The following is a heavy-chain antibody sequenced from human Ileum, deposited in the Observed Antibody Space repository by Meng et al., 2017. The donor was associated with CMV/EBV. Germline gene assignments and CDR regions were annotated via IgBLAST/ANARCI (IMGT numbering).Heavy chain of an antibody. J-gene: IGHJ4*02. Sequence: FTFSSYAMTWVRQAPGKGLECVSVVTGGGGSTYYADSVKGRFTISRDNSENTLYLQMNSLRVEDTAVYYCAKGNAEYCTGARCYAFDYWGQGTLVTVSS. CDR3: AKGNAEYCTGARCYAFDY. CDR1: FTFSSYA. D-gene: IGHD2-8*02. V-gene: IGHV3-23*01. CDR2: VTGGGGST.